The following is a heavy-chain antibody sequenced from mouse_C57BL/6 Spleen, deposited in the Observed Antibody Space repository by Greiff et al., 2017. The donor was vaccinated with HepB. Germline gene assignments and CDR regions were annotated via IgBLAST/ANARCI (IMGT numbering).Heavy chain of an antibody. Sequence: EVQLVESGPELVKPGASVKISCKASGYSFTGYYMNWVKQSPEKSLEWIGEINPSTGGTTYNQKFKAKATLTVDKSSSTAYMQLKSLTSEDSAVYYCARGNSPYYYAMDYWGQGTSVTVSS. CDR1: GYSFTGYY. V-gene: IGHV1-42*01. J-gene: IGHJ4*01. CDR3: ARGNSPYYYAMDY. CDR2: INPSTGGT.